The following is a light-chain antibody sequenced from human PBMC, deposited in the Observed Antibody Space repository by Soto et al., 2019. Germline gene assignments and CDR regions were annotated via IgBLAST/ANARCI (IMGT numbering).Light chain of an antibody. CDR1: QSISSY. J-gene: IGKJ5*01. CDR3: QQLNSYPRA. CDR2: AAS. Sequence: DIQMTQSPSSLSASVGDRVTITCRASQSISSYLNWYQQKPGKAPKLLIYAASTLQSGVPSRFSGSGSGTEFTLTISSLQPEDFATYYCQQLNSYPRAFGQGTRLEI. V-gene: IGKV1-9*01.